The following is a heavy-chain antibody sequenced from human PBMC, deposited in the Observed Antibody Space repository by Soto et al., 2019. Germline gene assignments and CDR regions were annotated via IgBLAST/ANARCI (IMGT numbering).Heavy chain of an antibody. Sequence: ASVKVSCKASGYTFTSYDINWVRQATGQGLERKGWMNPNSGNTGYAQKYQGRVTITRNTSISTAYMELSSLRSEDKTVHYCTRSRGPSSGYCPDWFDPWGQGTLVTVS. CDR1: GYTFTSYD. CDR2: MNPNSGNT. V-gene: IGHV1-8*01. D-gene: IGHD3-22*01. CDR3: TRSRGPSSGYCPDWFDP. J-gene: IGHJ5*02.